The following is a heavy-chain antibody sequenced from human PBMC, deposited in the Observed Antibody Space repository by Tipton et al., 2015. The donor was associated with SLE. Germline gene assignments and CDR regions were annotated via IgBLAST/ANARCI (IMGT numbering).Heavy chain of an antibody. V-gene: IGHV4-34*01. J-gene: IGHJ3*02. CDR3: ARDPEGVPGAFDI. CDR2: INHSGST. CDR1: GGSFSGYY. Sequence: TLSLTCAVYGGSFSGYYWSWIRQPPGKGLEWIGEINHSGSTNYSPSFQGHVTISADKSISTAYLQWSSLKASDTAMYYCARDPEGVPGAFDIWGQGTMVTVSS. D-gene: IGHD1-14*01.